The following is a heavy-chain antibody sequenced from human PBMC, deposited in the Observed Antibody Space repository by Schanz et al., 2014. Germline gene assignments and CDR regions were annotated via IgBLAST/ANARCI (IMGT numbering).Heavy chain of an antibody. V-gene: IGHV3-7*01. Sequence: EADLVESGGGLIQRGESLRLSCSASGFSFSSYSMNWVRQAPGKGLEWVANIKQDGSEKYYVDAVKGRFTISRDNAKNSMYLHMKSLRGEDTAVYYCARDGDRFYHNYYMDVWGKGTTVTVSS. CDR1: GFSFSSYS. CDR2: IKQDGSEK. J-gene: IGHJ6*03. D-gene: IGHD4-17*01. CDR3: ARDGDRFYHNYYMDV.